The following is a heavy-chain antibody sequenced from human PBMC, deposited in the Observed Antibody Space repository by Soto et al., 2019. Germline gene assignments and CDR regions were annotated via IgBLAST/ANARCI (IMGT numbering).Heavy chain of an antibody. CDR1: GYSFTSYW. CDR3: ASLISPGYSSSWYRAFDP. D-gene: IGHD6-13*01. CDR2: IYPGDSDT. V-gene: IGHV5-51*01. Sequence: GESLKISCKGSGYSFTSYWIGWVRQMPGKGLEWMGIIYPGDSDTRYSPSFQGQVTISADKSISTAYLQWSSLKASDTAMYYCASLISPGYSSSWYRAFDPWGQGTLVTVSS. J-gene: IGHJ5*02.